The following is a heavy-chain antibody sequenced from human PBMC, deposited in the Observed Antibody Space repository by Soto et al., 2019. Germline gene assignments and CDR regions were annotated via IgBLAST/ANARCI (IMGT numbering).Heavy chain of an antibody. V-gene: IGHV1-2*02. CDR1: GYTFTGYY. CDR2: INPNSGGT. Sequence: QVQLVQSGAEVKKPGASVKVSCKASGYTFTGYYMHWVRQAPGQGLEWMGWINPNSGGTSYAQKFQGRVTMTRDTSISTAYMELSRLRSDDTAVYYCSGYDLYYYGMDVWGQGTTVTVSS. J-gene: IGHJ6*02. D-gene: IGHD5-12*01. CDR3: SGYDLYYYGMDV.